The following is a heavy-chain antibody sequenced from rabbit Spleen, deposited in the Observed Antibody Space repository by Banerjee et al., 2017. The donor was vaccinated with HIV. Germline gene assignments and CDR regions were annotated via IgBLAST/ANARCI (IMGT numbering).Heavy chain of an antibody. D-gene: IGHD8-1*01. CDR3: ARDTGSSFSSYGMDL. V-gene: IGHV1S40*01. CDR1: GLDFSSDYW. Sequence: QSLEESGGDLVKPGASLTLTCTASGLDFSSDYWICWVRQAPGKGLEWIACIDTNDGDTDYANWPKGRFTISKTSSTTVTLQMTSLTAADTATYFCARDTGSSFSSYGMDLWGQGTLVTVS. CDR2: IDTNDGDT. J-gene: IGHJ6*01.